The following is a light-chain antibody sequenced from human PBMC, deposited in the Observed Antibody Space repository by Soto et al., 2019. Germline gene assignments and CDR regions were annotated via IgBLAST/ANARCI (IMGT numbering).Light chain of an antibody. CDR3: RCYARPTSR. CDR2: GAS. Sequence: RASQSVSRRYLDWYQQKPGQAPRLLIDGASSRAPGIPDRFSGSGFGTLFTFTISTLEAVGLASQHCRCYARPTSRFG. CDR1: QSVSRRY. J-gene: IGKJ1*01. V-gene: IGKV3-20*01.